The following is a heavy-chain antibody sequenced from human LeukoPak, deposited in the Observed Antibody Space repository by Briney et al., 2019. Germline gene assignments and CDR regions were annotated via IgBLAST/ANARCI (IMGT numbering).Heavy chain of an antibody. D-gene: IGHD2-2*02. CDR2: ISAYNGNT. J-gene: IGHJ6*02. Sequence: ASVKVSCKASGYTFTSYGISWVRQAPGQGLEWMGWISAYNGNTNYAQKLQGRVTMTTDTSTSTVYMELSSLRSEDTAVYYCARGYQLLYRGMDVWGQGTTVTVSS. V-gene: IGHV1-18*01. CDR3: ARGYQLLYRGMDV. CDR1: GYTFTSYG.